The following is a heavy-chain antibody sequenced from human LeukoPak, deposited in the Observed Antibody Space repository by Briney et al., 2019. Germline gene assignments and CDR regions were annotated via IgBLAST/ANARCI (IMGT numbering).Heavy chain of an antibody. Sequence: PGGSLRLSCVASGFTFSNAWMSWVRQAPGKGLEWVAFIRYDGSNKYYADSVKGRFTISRDNSKNTLYLQMNSLRAEDTAVYYCARAVVDTAMAYYMDVWGKGTTVTVSS. CDR2: IRYDGSNK. V-gene: IGHV3-30*02. CDR1: GFTFSNAW. CDR3: ARAVVDTAMAYYMDV. J-gene: IGHJ6*03. D-gene: IGHD5-18*01.